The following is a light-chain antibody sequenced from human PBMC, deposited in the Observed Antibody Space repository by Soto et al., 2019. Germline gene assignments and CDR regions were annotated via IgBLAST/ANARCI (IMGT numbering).Light chain of an antibody. CDR2: EVS. Sequence: QSALTQPASVSGSPGQSITISCTGTSSDVGGYNYVSWYQQHPGKAPKLMIYEVSNRPSGVSNRFSGSKSGNTASLTISGLQADAEADYSGSSFTSSSTPFAFGPGT. J-gene: IGLJ1*01. CDR1: SSDVGGYNY. V-gene: IGLV2-14*01. CDR3: SSFTSSSTPFA.